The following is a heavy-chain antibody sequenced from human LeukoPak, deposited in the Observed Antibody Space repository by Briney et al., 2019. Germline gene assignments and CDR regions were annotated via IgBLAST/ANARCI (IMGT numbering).Heavy chain of an antibody. CDR1: GFTLTKSA. Sequence: GTSVKVSCKASGFTLTKSAVQWVRQARGQGLEWVGWIVVGSGNTFYAEQFQERLTITRDMSTRTVYMELTSLRSEDTAVYYCAAVREFGSSPEYWSFDLWGRGTLFTVSS. CDR3: AAVREFGSSPEYWSFDL. J-gene: IGHJ2*01. CDR2: IVVGSGNT. V-gene: IGHV1-58*01. D-gene: IGHD3-10*01.